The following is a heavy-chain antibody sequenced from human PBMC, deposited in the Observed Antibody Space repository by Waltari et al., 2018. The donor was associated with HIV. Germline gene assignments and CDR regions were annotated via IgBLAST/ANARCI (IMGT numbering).Heavy chain of an antibody. CDR3: AKDKRSGYGGNSVWYFDL. CDR2: ISWNSGTI. CDR1: GFPFDDSA. D-gene: IGHD4-17*01. J-gene: IGHJ2*01. Sequence: EVQLVESGGGLVQPGRSLRLSCAASGFPFDDSAMHWVRQAPGKGLEWVSGISWNSGTIGYADSVKGRFTISRDNAKNSLYLQMNSLRAEDTALYYCAKDKRSGYGGNSVWYFDLWGRGTLVTVSS. V-gene: IGHV3-9*01.